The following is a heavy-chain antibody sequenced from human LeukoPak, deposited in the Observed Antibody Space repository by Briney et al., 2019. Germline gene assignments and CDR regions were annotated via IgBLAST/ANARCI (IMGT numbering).Heavy chain of an antibody. J-gene: IGHJ4*02. D-gene: IGHD3-22*01. CDR3: ARAPIDSSGLYFDY. V-gene: IGHV1-69*06. Sequence: ASVKVSCKASGGTFSSYAISWVRQAPGQGLEWMGGVVPIFGTANYAQKFQGRVTITADKSTSTAYMELSSLRSEDTAVYYCARAPIDSSGLYFDYWGQGTLVTVSS. CDR1: GGTFSSYA. CDR2: VVPIFGTA.